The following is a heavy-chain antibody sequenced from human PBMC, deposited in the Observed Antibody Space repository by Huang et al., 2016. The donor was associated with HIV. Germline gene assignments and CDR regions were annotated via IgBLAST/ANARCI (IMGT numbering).Heavy chain of an antibody. V-gene: IGHV1-8*03. D-gene: IGHD3-22*01. CDR1: GFNFNNYD. CDR3: ARARGFLYDSTGYYSRYYFDS. CDR2: MNPKSGNT. Sequence: QVQLVQSGAEVKKPGASVKVSCKASGFNFNNYDFNWVRQASGQGLEWMGCMNPKSGNTGYGKKFEGRVTIARNTSITTAYMELRSLRSEDTAVYYCARARGFLYDSTGYYSRYYFDSWGQGTLVTV. J-gene: IGHJ4*02.